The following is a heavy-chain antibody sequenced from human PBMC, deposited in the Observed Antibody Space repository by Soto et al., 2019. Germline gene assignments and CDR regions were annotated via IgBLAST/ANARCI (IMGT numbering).Heavy chain of an antibody. J-gene: IGHJ6*03. CDR3: ARDRGGGPLFCLPGPV. CDR2: IYSGGNT. Sequence: GGSLRLSCAASGFTVTNNYMSWVRQAPGKGLEWVSLIYSGGNTYYADSVKGRFTISRDNSKNTLYLQMNSLRAEDTAVYYCARDRGGGPLFCLPGPVRGKGTTVTVSS. D-gene: IGHD3-10*01. CDR1: GFTVTNNY. V-gene: IGHV3-53*01.